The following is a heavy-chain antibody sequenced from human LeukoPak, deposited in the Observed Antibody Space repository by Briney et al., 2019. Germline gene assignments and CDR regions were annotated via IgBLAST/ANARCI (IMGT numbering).Heavy chain of an antibody. CDR3: ARDPYYYGSGSQYFDY. CDR2: IRYDGSNK. J-gene: IGHJ4*02. V-gene: IGHV3-30*02. D-gene: IGHD3-10*01. Sequence: PGGSLRLSCAASGFTFSSYGMHWVRQAPGKGLEWVAFIRYDGSNKYYADSVKGRFTISRDNSKNTLYLHVNSLRSEDTAVYYCARDPYYYGSGSQYFDYWGQGTLVTVSS. CDR1: GFTFSSYG.